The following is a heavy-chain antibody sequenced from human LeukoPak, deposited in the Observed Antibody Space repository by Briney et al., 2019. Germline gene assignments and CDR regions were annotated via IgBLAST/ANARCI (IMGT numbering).Heavy chain of an antibody. J-gene: IGHJ4*02. CDR1: GDSISSYY. Sequence: PSETLSLICTVSGDSISSYYWSWIRQPPGKGLEWIGYIYYSGSTNYNPSLKSRVTISVVTSKNQFSLKLSSVTAADTAVYYCARRYCSGGSCSSFDYWGQGTLVTVSS. D-gene: IGHD2-15*01. CDR3: ARRYCSGGSCSSFDY. CDR2: IYYSGST. V-gene: IGHV4-59*01.